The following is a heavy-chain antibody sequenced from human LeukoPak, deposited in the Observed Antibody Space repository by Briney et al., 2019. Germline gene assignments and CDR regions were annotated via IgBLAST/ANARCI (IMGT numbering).Heavy chain of an antibody. Sequence: GASVKVSCKASGYTFNNHYMYWVRQAPGQGLEWMGVINPSGGSTSYAQKFQGRVTMTRDTSTRTVYMEVNSLRSEDTAVYYCAKTGSSSSFDYWGQGTLVTVSS. CDR1: GYTFNNHY. CDR2: INPSGGST. V-gene: IGHV1-46*02. J-gene: IGHJ4*02. D-gene: IGHD6-13*01. CDR3: AKTGSSSSFDY.